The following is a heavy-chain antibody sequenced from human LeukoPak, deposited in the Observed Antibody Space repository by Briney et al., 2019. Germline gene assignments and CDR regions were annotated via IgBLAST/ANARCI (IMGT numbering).Heavy chain of an antibody. D-gene: IGHD6-19*01. J-gene: IGHJ4*02. CDR3: ARISLSGWANDN. Sequence: GGSLRLSCAASGFTFSSYWMHWVRQAPGKGLVWVSRIHIDGSSTAYADSVKGRFTISRDNAKNTLHLQMSSLRAEDTAVYYCARISLSGWANDNWGQGTLVTVSS. CDR2: IHIDGSST. V-gene: IGHV3-74*01. CDR1: GFTFSSYW.